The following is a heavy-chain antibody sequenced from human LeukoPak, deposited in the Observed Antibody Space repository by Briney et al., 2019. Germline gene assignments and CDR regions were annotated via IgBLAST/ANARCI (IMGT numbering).Heavy chain of an antibody. CDR3: ARHNPEEQGSGSYYFDY. Sequence: SETLSLTCAVYGGSFSGYYWSWIRQHPGKGREWIGEINHSGSTNYNPSLKSRVTISVDTSKNQFSLKLSSVTAADTAVYYCARHNPEEQGSGSYYFDYWGQGTLVTVSS. CDR2: INHSGST. V-gene: IGHV4-34*01. J-gene: IGHJ4*02. CDR1: GGSFSGYY. D-gene: IGHD6-19*01.